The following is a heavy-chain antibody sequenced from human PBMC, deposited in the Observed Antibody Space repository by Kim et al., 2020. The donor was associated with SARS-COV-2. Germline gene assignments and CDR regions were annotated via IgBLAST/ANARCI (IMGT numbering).Heavy chain of an antibody. CDR1: GGSISSYY. CDR3: ARIGYDSSARSAFDI. CDR2: IYYSGST. Sequence: SETLSRTCTVSGGSISSYYWSWIRQPPGKGLEWIGYIYYSGSTNYNPSLKSRVTISVDTSKNQFSLKLSSVTAADTAVYYCARIGYDSSARSAFDIWGQGTMVTVSS. J-gene: IGHJ3*02. D-gene: IGHD3-22*01. V-gene: IGHV4-59*01.